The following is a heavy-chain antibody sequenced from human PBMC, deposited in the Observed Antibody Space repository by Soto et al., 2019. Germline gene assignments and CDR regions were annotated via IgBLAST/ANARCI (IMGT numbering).Heavy chain of an antibody. CDR3: ARDAPTIAAQDDY. V-gene: IGHV1-18*04. CDR2: ISAYNGNT. CDR1: GYTFTGYY. Sequence: GASVKVSCKASGYTFTGYYMHWVRQAPGQGLEWMGWISAYNGNTNYAQKLQGRVTMTTDTSTSTAYMELRSLRSDDTAVYYCARDAPTIAAQDDYWGQGTLVTVSS. J-gene: IGHJ4*02. D-gene: IGHD6-13*01.